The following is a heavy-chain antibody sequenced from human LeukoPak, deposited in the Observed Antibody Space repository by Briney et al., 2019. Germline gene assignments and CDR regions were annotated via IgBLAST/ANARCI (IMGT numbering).Heavy chain of an antibody. V-gene: IGHV4-4*07. D-gene: IGHD3-22*01. J-gene: IGHJ3*02. CDR1: GGSVSSHS. Sequence: PSETLSLTCTVSGGSVSSHSWSWLRQPAGKGLEYIGRINTGGTTNYNPSLRSRVTISVGTSKNQFSLNLGSVSAADTAVYYCARTLLPAVKGAFDIWGQGTMVTVSS. CDR3: ARTLLPAVKGAFDI. CDR2: INTGGTT.